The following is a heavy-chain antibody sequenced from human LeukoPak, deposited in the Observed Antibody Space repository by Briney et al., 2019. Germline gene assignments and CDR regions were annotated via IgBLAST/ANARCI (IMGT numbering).Heavy chain of an antibody. V-gene: IGHV3-30*14. J-gene: IGHJ3*02. CDR2: ISYDGSNK. Sequence: GGSLRLSCAASGFTFSSYAMHWARQAPGKGLEWVAVISYDGSNKYYADSVRGRFTISRDNAKNTLYLQMDSLRAEDTAVYYCSRGGYSHAFDIWGQGTVVTVSS. D-gene: IGHD2-15*01. CDR3: SRGGYSHAFDI. CDR1: GFTFSSYA.